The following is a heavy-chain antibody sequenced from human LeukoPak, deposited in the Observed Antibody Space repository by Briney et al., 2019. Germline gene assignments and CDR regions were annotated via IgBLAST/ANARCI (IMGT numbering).Heavy chain of an antibody. D-gene: IGHD3-16*01. CDR3: ARDYYDYVWGSPPGY. J-gene: IGHJ4*02. V-gene: IGHV3-74*01. CDR2: INPDGSST. Sequence: GGSLRLSCAASGFTFSDYYMSWIRQAPGKGLVWVSRINPDGSSTSYADSVKGRFTISRDNAKNTLYLQMNSLRAEDTAVYYCARDYYDYVWGSPPGYWGQGTLVTVSS. CDR1: GFTFSDYY.